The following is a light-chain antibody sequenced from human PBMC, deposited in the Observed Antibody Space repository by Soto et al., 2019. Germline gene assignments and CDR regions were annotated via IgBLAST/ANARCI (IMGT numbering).Light chain of an antibody. V-gene: IGLV2-14*03. CDR3: SSFTSTNKEG. J-gene: IGLJ2*01. CDR2: DVN. Sequence: QSALTQPASVSGSPGQSITISCTGTSSDVGGPNYVSWYQQHPGRAPKLMIYDVNHRSSGVSDRFSGSKSGNTASLTISGLQAEDEADYYCSSFTSTNKEGFGGGTKVTVL. CDR1: SSDVGGPNY.